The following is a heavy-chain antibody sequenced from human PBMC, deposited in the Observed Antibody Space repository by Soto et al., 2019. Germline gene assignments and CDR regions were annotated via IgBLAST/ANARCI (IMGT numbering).Heavy chain of an antibody. CDR1: RGFFTYSDNY. V-gene: IGHV4-34*01. Sequence: QEQLQQWGAGLLEPSETLSLTCAVYRGFFTYSDNYLTWIRQPPGKGLEWIGEINRSRSTNYNPSLKSRVTISVDTSKNQCSLKLSSVTATDTAVYYCARTSIAAAGYYYYYGMDVWGQGTTVTVSS. CDR2: INRSRST. J-gene: IGHJ6*02. D-gene: IGHD6-13*01. CDR3: ARTSIAAAGYYYYYGMDV.